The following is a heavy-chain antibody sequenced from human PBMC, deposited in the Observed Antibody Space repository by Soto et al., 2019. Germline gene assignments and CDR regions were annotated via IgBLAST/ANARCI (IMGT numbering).Heavy chain of an antibody. CDR1: GFSLSTSGVG. J-gene: IGHJ4*02. D-gene: IGHD3-3*01. Sequence: QITLKESGPTLVKPTQTLTLTCTFSGFSLSTSGVGVGWIRQPPGKALEWLALIYWNDAKRYSPSLKSRLTITKDTSKNQVVLTMTNMDPVDTATYYCAHRPAFTDRGTIFGVVIIPCFDYWGQGTLVTVSS. V-gene: IGHV2-5*01. CDR2: IYWNDAK. CDR3: AHRPAFTDRGTIFGVVIIPCFDY.